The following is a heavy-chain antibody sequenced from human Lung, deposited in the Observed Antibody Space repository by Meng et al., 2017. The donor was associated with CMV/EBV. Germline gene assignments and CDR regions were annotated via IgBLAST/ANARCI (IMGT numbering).Heavy chain of an antibody. D-gene: IGHD2-15*01. Sequence: QITLKESVPSRVKPTQTLTPTCTFSGFSLSTSGVGVGWIRQPPGKSLEWLALIYWDYDIRYSPSLKRRLTITEDTSKNQVVLTMTNMDPVDTATYYCAHTVVVAAAYNYWGPGTLVTVAA. CDR1: GFSLSTSGVG. J-gene: IGHJ4*02. V-gene: IGHV2-5*02. CDR3: AHTVVVAAAYNY. CDR2: IYWDYDI.